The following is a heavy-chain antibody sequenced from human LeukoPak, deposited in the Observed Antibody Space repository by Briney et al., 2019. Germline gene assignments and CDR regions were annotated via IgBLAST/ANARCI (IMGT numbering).Heavy chain of an antibody. CDR2: ISWNSGSI. J-gene: IGHJ4*02. CDR3: AKDILSLRDYYDSSGYRVGFDY. Sequence: GGSLRLSCAASGFTFDDYAMHWVRQAPGKGLEWVSGISWNSGSIGYADSVKGRFTISRDNAKNSLYLQMNSLRAEDTALYYCAKDILSLRDYYDSSGYRVGFDYWGQGTLVTVSS. V-gene: IGHV3-9*01. D-gene: IGHD3-22*01. CDR1: GFTFDDYA.